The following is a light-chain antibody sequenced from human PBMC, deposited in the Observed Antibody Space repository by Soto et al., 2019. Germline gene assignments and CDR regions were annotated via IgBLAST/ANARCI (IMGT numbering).Light chain of an antibody. V-gene: IGKV3-20*01. CDR3: QQYGNIPKT. CDR2: GAS. Sequence: ETVLTQSPGTQSLSPGERATLSCRASQIISNNYLAWYQQKPGQAPRLLIYGASSRVTGIPNRFSGSGSATDFTLTISRLESEDFAVYYCQQYGNIPKTFGQGTKVEIK. CDR1: QIISNNY. J-gene: IGKJ1*01.